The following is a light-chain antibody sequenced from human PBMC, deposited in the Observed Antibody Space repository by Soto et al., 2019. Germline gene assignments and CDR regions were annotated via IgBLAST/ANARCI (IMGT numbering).Light chain of an antibody. CDR1: QSVLHSSNNRNY. Sequence: DIVMTQSPDSLALSLGERATINCKSSQSVLHSSNNRNYLAWYQQKPGQPPKLLIYWASTRESGVPDRFSGSGSGTDFTLTIGSLQAGDVAVYYCQQYCTTPPTLGQGTKVDIK. J-gene: IGKJ1*01. CDR3: QQYCTTPPT. V-gene: IGKV4-1*01. CDR2: WAS.